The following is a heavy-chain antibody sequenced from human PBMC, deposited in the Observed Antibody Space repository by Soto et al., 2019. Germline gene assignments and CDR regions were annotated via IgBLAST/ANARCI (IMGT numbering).Heavy chain of an antibody. CDR3: ARAVSEYSSSSGYFDY. V-gene: IGHV4-59*01. J-gene: IGHJ4*02. CDR1: GGSISSYY. Sequence: PSETLSLTCTVSGGSISSYYWSWIRQPPGKGLEWIGYIYYSGSTNYNPSLKSRVTISVDTSKNQFSLKLSSVTAADTAVYYCARAVSEYSSSSGYFDYWGQGTLVTVSS. CDR2: IYYSGST. D-gene: IGHD6-6*01.